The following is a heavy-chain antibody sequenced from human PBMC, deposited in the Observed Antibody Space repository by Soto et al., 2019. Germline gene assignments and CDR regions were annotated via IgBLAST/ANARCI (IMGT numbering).Heavy chain of an antibody. CDR3: ARASSTIFGVVIIENHWFDP. CDR2: IYYSGST. D-gene: IGHD3-3*01. J-gene: IGHJ5*02. V-gene: IGHV4-30-4*01. Sequence: PSETLSLTCSVSGGSISSYYWSWTRQPPGKGLEWIGYIYYSGSTYYNPSLKSRVTISVDTSKNQFSLKLSSVTAADTAVYYCARASSTIFGVVIIENHWFDPWGQGTLVTVS. CDR1: GGSISSYY.